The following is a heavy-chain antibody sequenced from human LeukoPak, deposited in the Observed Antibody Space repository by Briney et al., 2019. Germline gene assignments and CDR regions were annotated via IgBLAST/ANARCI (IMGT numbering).Heavy chain of an antibody. CDR2: IYTSGST. V-gene: IGHV4-4*07. CDR1: GGSISSYY. D-gene: IGHD3-10*01. CDR3: ARDQPRRRWFGNGAFDI. J-gene: IGHJ3*02. Sequence: PSETLSLTCTVSGGSISSYYWSWIRQPAGKGLEWIGRIYTSGSTNYNPSLKSRVTMSVDTSKNQFSLKLSSVTAADTAVYYCARDQPRRRWFGNGAFDIWGQGTMVTVSS.